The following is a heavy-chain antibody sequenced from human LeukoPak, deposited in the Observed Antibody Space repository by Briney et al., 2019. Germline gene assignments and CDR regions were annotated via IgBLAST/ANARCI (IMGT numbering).Heavy chain of an antibody. D-gene: IGHD3-9*01. CDR2: ISNSDAKT. V-gene: IGHV3-23*01. J-gene: IGHJ4*02. Sequence: GGSLRLSCAASGFTFSNYAMSWVRQTPGKGLEWVSTISNSDAKTYYADSVKGRFTISRDNSKNTLYLQMNSLRAEDTAVYYCAKAGGILTGYYNLGSNYFDYWGQGTLVTVSS. CDR1: GFTFSNYA. CDR3: AKAGGILTGYYNLGSNYFDY.